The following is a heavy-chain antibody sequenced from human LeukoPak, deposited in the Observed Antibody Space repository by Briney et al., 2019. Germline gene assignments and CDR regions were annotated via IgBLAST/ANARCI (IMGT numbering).Heavy chain of an antibody. V-gene: IGHV1-8*01. CDR2: INPNSGRT. CDR1: GYTFTSSD. J-gene: IGHJ4*02. D-gene: IGHD6-13*01. Sequence: ASVKVSCKASGYTFTSSDLNWVRQAAGQGLEWMGWINPNSGRTGYAQKFQGRVTMTAKTSISTAYMELSSLTFDDTAVYYCARGRAGSAAAGTYDYWGQGTLITVSS. CDR3: ARGRAGSAAAGTYDY.